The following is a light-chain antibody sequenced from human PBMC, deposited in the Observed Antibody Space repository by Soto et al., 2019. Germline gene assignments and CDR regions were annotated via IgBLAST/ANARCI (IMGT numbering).Light chain of an antibody. CDR1: SSNIGGRA. CDR3: AAWDDSLKVYV. CDR2: TNN. Sequence: QSVLTQPPSASGTPGQSVTISCSGSSSNIGGRAASWYQQLPGTAPKLLINTNNQRPSGVPDRCSGSKSGTSASLAISGLQSEDEADYYCAAWDDSLKVYVFGTGTKLTVL. J-gene: IGLJ1*01. V-gene: IGLV1-44*01.